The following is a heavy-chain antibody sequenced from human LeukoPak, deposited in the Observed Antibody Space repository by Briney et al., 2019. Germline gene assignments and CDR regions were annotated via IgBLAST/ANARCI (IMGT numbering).Heavy chain of an antibody. J-gene: IGHJ5*02. CDR3: ARGYSNRSSWFDP. V-gene: IGHV4-59*01. CDR2: VDYSGST. CDR1: GGSISSYY. Sequence: SETLSLTCTVSGGSISSYYWSWIRQPPGKGLEWIGYVDYSGSTNYNFSLKSRVSMSVDTSKNQFSLKLSSVTAADTAVYYCARGYSNRSSWFDPWGQGTLVTVSS. D-gene: IGHD6-13*01.